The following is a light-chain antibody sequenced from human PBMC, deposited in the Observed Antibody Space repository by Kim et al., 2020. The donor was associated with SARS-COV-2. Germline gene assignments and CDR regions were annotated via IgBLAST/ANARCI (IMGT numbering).Light chain of an antibody. CDR1: QGVDSW. CDR3: KQYETYWT. Sequence: DIQMTQSPSTLSAFVGNRVTITCRASQGVDSWLAWYQQKPGKAPKLLLYQASKLATGVPSRFGGSGSGTDFTLTISNLQPDDSAIYYCKQYETYWTFGPGTKVDIK. CDR2: QAS. J-gene: IGKJ1*01. V-gene: IGKV1-5*03.